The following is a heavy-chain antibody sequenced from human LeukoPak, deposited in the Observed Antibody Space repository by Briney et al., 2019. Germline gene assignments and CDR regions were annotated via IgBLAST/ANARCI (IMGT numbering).Heavy chain of an antibody. CDR3: AREIPRTWYFDL. J-gene: IGHJ2*01. CDR1: GGSISSYY. V-gene: IGHV4-4*07. CDR2: IYTSGST. Sequence: SETLSLTCTVSGGSISSYYWSWIRQPAGKGLEWIGRIYTSGSTNYNPSLKSRVTMSVDTSKNQFSLKLSSVTAADTAVYYCAREIPRTWYFDLWCRGTLVTVSS. D-gene: IGHD2-2*02.